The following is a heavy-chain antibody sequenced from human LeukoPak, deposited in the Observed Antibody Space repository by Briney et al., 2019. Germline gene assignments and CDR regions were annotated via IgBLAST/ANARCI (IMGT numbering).Heavy chain of an antibody. CDR2: INPNSGAT. V-gene: IGHV1-2*02. CDR1: GYTFTGYY. Sequence: ASVKLSCKASGYTFTGYYLHWVRQAPGQGLEWMGSINPNSGATNYAQRFQGRVTMTRDTSITTAYMELSRLRFDDTAVYYCARDPRGSYYSDYWGQGSLVTVSS. CDR3: ARDPRGSYYSDY. D-gene: IGHD3-10*01. J-gene: IGHJ4*02.